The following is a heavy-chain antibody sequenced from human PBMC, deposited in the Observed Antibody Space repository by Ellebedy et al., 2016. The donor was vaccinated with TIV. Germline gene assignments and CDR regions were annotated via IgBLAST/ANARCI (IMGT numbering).Heavy chain of an antibody. J-gene: IGHJ4*02. CDR1: GFNLSTYS. V-gene: IGHV3-48*01. CDR2: ITSGSSNI. CDR3: ARVKLVCFESDC. Sequence: GESLKISCAASGFNLSTYSMNWVRQAPGKGLEWVSYITSGSSNIKYADSVKGRFTISRDNAKNSLYLQMNSRRAEDTAVYYYARVKLVCFESDCWGQGTLVTVSS. D-gene: IGHD3-3*02.